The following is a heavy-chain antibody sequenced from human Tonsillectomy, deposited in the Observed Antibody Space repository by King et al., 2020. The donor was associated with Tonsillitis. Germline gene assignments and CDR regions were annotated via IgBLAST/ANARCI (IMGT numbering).Heavy chain of an antibody. CDR2: INHSGST. J-gene: IGHJ3*02. CDR3: ARAIGNYYDSSGYAFDI. Sequence: VQPQQWGAGLLKPSETLSLTCAVYGGSFSGYYWSWIRQPPGKGLEWIGEINHSGSTNYNPSLKSRVTISVDTSKNQFSLKLSSVTAADTAVYYCARAIGNYYDSSGYAFDIWGQGTMVTVSS. V-gene: IGHV4-34*01. D-gene: IGHD3-22*01. CDR1: GGSFSGYY.